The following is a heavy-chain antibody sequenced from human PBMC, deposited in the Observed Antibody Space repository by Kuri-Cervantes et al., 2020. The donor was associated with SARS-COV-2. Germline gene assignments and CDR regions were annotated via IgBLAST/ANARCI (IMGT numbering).Heavy chain of an antibody. CDR3: ARDSVVLAFHYYMDV. V-gene: IGHV3-48*01. D-gene: IGHD2-21*01. CDR1: GFTFSSYS. Sequence: GESLKISCAASGFTFSSYSMDWVRQAPGKGLEWVSYISSTSNTIYYADSVKGRFTISRDNAKNSLYLHMSSLRAEDTAVYYCARDSVVLAFHYYMDVRGKGTTVTVSS. J-gene: IGHJ6*03. CDR2: ISSTSNTI.